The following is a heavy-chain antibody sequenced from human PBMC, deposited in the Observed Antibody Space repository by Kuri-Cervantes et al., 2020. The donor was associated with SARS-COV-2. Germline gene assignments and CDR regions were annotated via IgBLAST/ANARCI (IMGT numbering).Heavy chain of an antibody. J-gene: IGHJ4*02. CDR3: ARRGRGGQPAIGFHFDY. D-gene: IGHD2-21*02. CDR1: GGSISDYY. Sequence: GSLRLSCAVYGGSISDYYWVWIRQPPGKGLEWIGEINHSGSTNYNPSLKSRVAISVDTSKNQFSLKLSSVTAADTAVYYCARRGRGGQPAIGFHFDYWGEGTLVTVSS. V-gene: IGHV4-34*01. CDR2: INHSGST.